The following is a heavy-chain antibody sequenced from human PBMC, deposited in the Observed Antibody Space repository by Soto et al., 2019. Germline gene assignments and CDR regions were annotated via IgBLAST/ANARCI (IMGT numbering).Heavy chain of an antibody. Sequence: ASVKVSFKASGYTFTGYSLHWLRQAAGQRPEWMGWINASNGCTSYSQKFQGRVTMTRDTSINTVYMEMSRLRSDDTAVYHCAGNWNYGREYFDYWGPGTLVTVSS. J-gene: IGHJ4*02. CDR3: AGNWNYGREYFDY. V-gene: IGHV1-2*02. D-gene: IGHD1-7*01. CDR1: GYTFTGYS. CDR2: INASNGCT.